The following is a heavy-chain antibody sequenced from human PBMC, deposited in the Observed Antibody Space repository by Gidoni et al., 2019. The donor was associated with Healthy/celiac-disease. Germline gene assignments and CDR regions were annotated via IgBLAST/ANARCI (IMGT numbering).Heavy chain of an antibody. CDR2: IYYSGST. D-gene: IGHD5-18*01. CDR3: ARRATVDTAMAVDY. V-gene: IGHV4-39*01. CDR1: GGSISSSSYY. Sequence: QLQLQESGPGLVKPSETLSLTCTVSGGSISSSSYYWGWIRQPPGKGLEWIGSIYYSGSTYYNPSLKSRVTISVDTSKNQFSLKLSSVTAADTAVYYCARRATVDTAMAVDYWGQGTLVTVSS. J-gene: IGHJ4*02.